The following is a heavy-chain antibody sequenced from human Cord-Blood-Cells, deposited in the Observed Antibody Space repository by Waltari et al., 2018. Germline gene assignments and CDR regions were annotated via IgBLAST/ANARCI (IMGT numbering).Heavy chain of an antibody. CDR1: GFTFSSYA. D-gene: IGHD6-6*01. J-gene: IGHJ3*02. CDR2: SSGGGGST. CDR3: AKSSPSSDAFDI. V-gene: IGHV3-23*01. Sequence: EVQLLESGGGLVQPGGSLRLSCAASGFTFSSYAMSWVRQAPGKGLEWVSASSGGGGSTYYADSVKGRFTISRDNSKNTLYLQMNSLRAEDTAVYYCAKSSPSSDAFDIWGQGTMVTVSS.